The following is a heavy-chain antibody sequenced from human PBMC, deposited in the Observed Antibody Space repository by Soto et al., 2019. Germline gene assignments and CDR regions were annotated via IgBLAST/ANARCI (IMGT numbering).Heavy chain of an antibody. Sequence: QVQLVESGGGVVQPGRSLRLSCAASGFTFSSYGMHWVRQAPDKGLEWVAIISYDGSNKYYADSVKGRFTISRDNSKNTLYLQMNSLRAEDTALYYCAKGQVTVVIPGYFQHWGQGTLVTVSS. J-gene: IGHJ1*01. CDR2: ISYDGSNK. CDR3: AKGQVTVVIPGYFQH. CDR1: GFTFSSYG. V-gene: IGHV3-30*18. D-gene: IGHD2-21*01.